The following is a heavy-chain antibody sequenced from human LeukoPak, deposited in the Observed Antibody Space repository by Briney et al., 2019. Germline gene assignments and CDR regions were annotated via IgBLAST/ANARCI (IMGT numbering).Heavy chain of an antibody. CDR2: ISQSSTAT. CDR1: GFTFSSFA. Sequence: GGSLRLSCVASGFTFSSFAMSWVRQAPGKGLEWVAAISQSSTATYYGDSVKGRSSISRDDSKYTVYLQINSLRADDTAIYYCAKESPYTSPRNYYFDYWGQGTLVTVSS. V-gene: IGHV3-23*01. J-gene: IGHJ4*02. D-gene: IGHD1-14*01. CDR3: AKESPYTSPRNYYFDY.